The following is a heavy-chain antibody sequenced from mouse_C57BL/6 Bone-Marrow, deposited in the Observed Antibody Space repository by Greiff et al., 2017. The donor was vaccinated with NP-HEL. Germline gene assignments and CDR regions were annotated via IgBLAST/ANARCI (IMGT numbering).Heavy chain of an antibody. V-gene: IGHV1-15*01. Sequence: QVQLQQSGAELVRPGASVTLSCKASGYTFTDYEMHWVKQTPVHGLEWIGAIDPETGGTAYYEKFKGKAILTADNSSSTAYMVLRSLTSEDSAVYYCTRDGRGYGGFAYWGQGTLVTVSA. CDR3: TRDGRGYGGFAY. CDR2: IDPETGGT. J-gene: IGHJ3*01. CDR1: GYTFTDYE. D-gene: IGHD3-1*01.